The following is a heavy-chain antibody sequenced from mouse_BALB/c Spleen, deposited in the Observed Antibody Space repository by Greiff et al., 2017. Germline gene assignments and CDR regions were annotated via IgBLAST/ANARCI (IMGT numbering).Heavy chain of an antibody. V-gene: IGHV1-20*02. CDR2: INPYNGDT. D-gene: IGHD2-4*01. CDR3: ARHYDYDGDY. J-gene: IGHJ2*01. CDR1: GYSFTGYF. Sequence: EVKLMESGPELVKPGASVKISCKASGYSFTGYFMNWVMQSHGKSLEWIGRINPYNGDTFYNQKFKGKATLTVDKSSSTAHMELRSLASEDSAVYYCARHYDYDGDYWGQGTTLTVSS.